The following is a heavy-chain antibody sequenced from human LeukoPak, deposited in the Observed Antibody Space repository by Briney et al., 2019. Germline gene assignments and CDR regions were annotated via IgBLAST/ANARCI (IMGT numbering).Heavy chain of an antibody. V-gene: IGHV4-59*08. CDR3: ARSDCSTTSCVAYYGMDV. CDR2: IYYSGST. J-gene: IGHJ6*02. CDR1: GVPISNYY. D-gene: IGHD2-2*01. Sequence: PAETLSLTCTVSGVPISNYYWNWIRQPPGKGLEWIGYIYYSGSTNYNPSLKSRVTISVDTSKNQFSLKLSSMTAADTAVYYCARSDCSTTSCVAYYGMDVWGQGTTVTVPS.